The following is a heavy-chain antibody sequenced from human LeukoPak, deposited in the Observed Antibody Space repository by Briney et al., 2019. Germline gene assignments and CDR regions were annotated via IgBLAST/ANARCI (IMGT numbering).Heavy chain of an antibody. CDR1: GCTFTNYW. CDR2: IRHDESEI. CDR3: ARDPGRSGWDY. D-gene: IGHD6-19*01. Sequence: GGSLRLSCPASGCTFTNYWMSWVRQPPGKGLEGVANIRHDESEIYYVDSVKGRFTISRDNAKDSLFLQMNSLRAEDTAVYYCARDPGRSGWDYWGQGALVTVSS. J-gene: IGHJ4*02. V-gene: IGHV3-7*01.